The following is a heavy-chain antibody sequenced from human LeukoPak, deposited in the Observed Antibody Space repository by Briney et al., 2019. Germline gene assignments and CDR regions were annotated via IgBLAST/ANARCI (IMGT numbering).Heavy chain of an antibody. CDR3: ARDRGLAARYDY. CDR1: GYTFNSFS. CDR2: INPSGGST. Sequence: ASVPVSCKASGYTFNSFSIHWVRQAPGQGLEWIGLINPSGGSTTYAQNFQGRLTLTRDMSTTTVYMELSSLRAEDTAVYYCARDRGLAARYDYWGQGTLVTVSS. D-gene: IGHD6-6*01. J-gene: IGHJ4*02. V-gene: IGHV1-46*02.